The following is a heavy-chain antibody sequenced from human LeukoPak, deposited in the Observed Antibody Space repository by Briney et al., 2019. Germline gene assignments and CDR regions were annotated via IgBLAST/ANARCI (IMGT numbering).Heavy chain of an antibody. V-gene: IGHV5-51*01. CDR2: IYPGDSDT. CDR3: ARRATGTMKWFDP. D-gene: IGHD1-1*01. J-gene: IGHJ5*02. CDR1: GYIFTNYW. Sequence: GESLKISCKGSGYIFTNYWIGWVRQMPGKGLEWMGIIYPGDSDTRYSPSFQGQVTMSADKSITTAYLKWSSLKASDTAMYYCARRATGTMKWFDPWGQGTLVTVSS.